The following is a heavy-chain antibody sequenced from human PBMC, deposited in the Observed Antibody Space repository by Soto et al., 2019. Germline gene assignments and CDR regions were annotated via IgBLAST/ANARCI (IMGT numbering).Heavy chain of an antibody. CDR1: GFTVSSNY. CDR2: IYSGGST. CDR3: ARDTMVRGTSTDWYFYYMDV. V-gene: IGHV3-66*01. D-gene: IGHD3-10*01. J-gene: IGHJ6*03. Sequence: GGSLRLSCAASGFTVSSNYMSWVRQAPGKGLEWVSVIYSGGSTYYADSVKGRFTISRDNSKNTLYLQMNSLRAEDTAVYYCARDTMVRGTSTDWYFYYMDVWGKGTTVTVSS.